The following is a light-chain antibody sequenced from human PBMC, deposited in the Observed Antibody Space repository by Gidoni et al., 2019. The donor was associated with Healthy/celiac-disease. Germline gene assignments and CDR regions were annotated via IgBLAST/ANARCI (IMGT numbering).Light chain of an antibody. J-gene: IGKJ5*01. Sequence: VALGERATINCKSSQSVLYSSNNKNYLAWYQQKPGQPPKLLIYWASTRESGVPDRFSGSGSGTDFTLTISSLQAEYVSVYYCQQYYSTLITFGQGTRLEI. CDR2: WAS. V-gene: IGKV4-1*01. CDR1: QSVLYSSNNKNY. CDR3: QQYYSTLIT.